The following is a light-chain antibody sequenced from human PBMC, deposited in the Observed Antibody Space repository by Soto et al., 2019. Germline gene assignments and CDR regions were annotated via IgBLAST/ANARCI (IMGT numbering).Light chain of an antibody. V-gene: IGKV3-15*01. CDR1: QSVSSN. J-gene: IGKJ2*01. CDR2: GAS. CDR3: QQYNNWPMYT. Sequence: EIVMTQSPATLSVSPGERATLSCRASQSVSSNLAWYQQKPGQAPRLLIYGASTRATGIPARFSGSGYGTEFTLTISSLQSEDFAVYYCQQYNNWPMYTFGQGTKVDIK.